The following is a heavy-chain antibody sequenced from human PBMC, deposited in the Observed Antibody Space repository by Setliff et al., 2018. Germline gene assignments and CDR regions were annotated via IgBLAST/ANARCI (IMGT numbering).Heavy chain of an antibody. Sequence: SETLSLTCAVSGDSISSGNWWSWVRQPPEKGLEWIGEINHSGNTNYNPSLKSRVTISVDKSTNQFSLKLNSVTAADTAVYYCARMSGFLYMDVWGKGTTVTVSS. D-gene: IGHD3-3*01. V-gene: IGHV4-4*02. J-gene: IGHJ6*03. CDR3: ARMSGFLYMDV. CDR2: INHSGNT. CDR1: GDSISSGNW.